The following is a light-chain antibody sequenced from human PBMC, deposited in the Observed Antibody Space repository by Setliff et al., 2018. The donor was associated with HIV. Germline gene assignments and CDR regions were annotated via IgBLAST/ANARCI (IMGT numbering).Light chain of an antibody. J-gene: IGLJ3*02. CDR1: SSDVGGYDY. CDR3: SSYTASRALV. Sequence: LTQPASVSGSPGQSITISCTGSSSDVGGYDYVAWYQQHPGKTPELLIFDVHNRPSGVSHRFSGSKSGNTASLTISGLQAEDEADYYCSSYTASRALVFGGGTKGTVL. V-gene: IGLV2-14*03. CDR2: DVH.